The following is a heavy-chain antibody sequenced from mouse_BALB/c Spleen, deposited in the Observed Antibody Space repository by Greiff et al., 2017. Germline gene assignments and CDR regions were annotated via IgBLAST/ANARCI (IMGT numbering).Heavy chain of an antibody. CDR2: IDPANGNT. J-gene: IGHJ4*01. CDR1: GFNIKDTY. V-gene: IGHV14-3*02. CDR3: ARSTMNAMDY. D-gene: IGHD2-4*01. Sequence: EVQLVESGAELVKPGASVKLSCTASGFNIKDTYMHWVKQRPEQGLEWIGRIDPANGNTKYDPKFQGKATITADTSSNTAYLQLSSLTSEDTAVYYCARSTMNAMDYWGQGTSVTVSS.